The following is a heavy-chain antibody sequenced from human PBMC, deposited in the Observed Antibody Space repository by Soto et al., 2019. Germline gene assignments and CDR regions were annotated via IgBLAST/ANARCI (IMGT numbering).Heavy chain of an antibody. Sequence: KTSETLSLTCNGSTSSYYWAWIRKPPGRGLEWIGSVSSTGSTKYNPSPKSRVTISIDTSRSQFTLQVTSVTAADTAVYYCARVAAFWSNYVHYYSGMDVWGQGTTVTVSS. CDR1: STSSYY. CDR2: VSSTGST. D-gene: IGHD3-10*01. CDR3: ARVAAFWSNYVHYYSGMDV. V-gene: IGHV4-59*01. J-gene: IGHJ6*02.